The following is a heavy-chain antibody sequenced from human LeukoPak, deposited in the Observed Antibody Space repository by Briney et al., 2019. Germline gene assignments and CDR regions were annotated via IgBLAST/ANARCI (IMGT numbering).Heavy chain of an antibody. CDR1: GGSISSGSYY. CDR3: ASSSGGYYYYMDV. D-gene: IGHD2-15*01. Sequence: SETLSLTCTVSGGSISSGSYYWSWIRQPAGKGLEWIGEIYHSGSTNYNPSLKSRVTISVDTSKNQFSLKLSSVTAADTAVYYCASSSGGYYYYMDVWGKGTTVTISS. CDR2: IYHSGST. V-gene: IGHV4-61*09. J-gene: IGHJ6*03.